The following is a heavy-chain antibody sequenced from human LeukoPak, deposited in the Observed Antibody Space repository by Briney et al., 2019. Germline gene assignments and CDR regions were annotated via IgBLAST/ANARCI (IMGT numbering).Heavy chain of an antibody. J-gene: IGHJ5*02. Sequence: GESLKISCKGSGYSFTSYWIGWVRQMPGKGPEWMGIIYPGDSDTRYSPSFQGQVTISADKSISTAYLQWSSLKASDTAMYYCARSLGCSSTSCYMVDPWGQGTLVTVSS. CDR1: GYSFTSYW. CDR2: IYPGDSDT. V-gene: IGHV5-51*01. CDR3: ARSLGCSSTSCYMVDP. D-gene: IGHD2-2*02.